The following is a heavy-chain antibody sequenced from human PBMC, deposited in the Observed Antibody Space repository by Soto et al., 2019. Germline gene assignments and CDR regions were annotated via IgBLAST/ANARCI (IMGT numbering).Heavy chain of an antibody. CDR3: ASTYSGYLDN. CDR1: GDSMSSGAYY. Sequence: SETLSLTCSVSGDSMSSGAYYWSWIRQHPGKGLEWIAYIYHSGDTHYNPSLRSRITISVDTSKNQFSLKLTSVTDADTAVYYCASTYSGYLDNWGQGTLVTVS. J-gene: IGHJ4*02. V-gene: IGHV4-31*03. D-gene: IGHD3-22*01. CDR2: IYHSGDT.